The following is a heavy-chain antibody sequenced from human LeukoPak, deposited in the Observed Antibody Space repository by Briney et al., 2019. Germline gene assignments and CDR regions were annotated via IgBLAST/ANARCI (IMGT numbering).Heavy chain of an antibody. J-gene: IGHJ4*01. CDR1: GFTFISYG. CDR3: TRELPREVTLDY. Sequence: GGSLRLSCAAPGFTFISYGMQWVRQAPGKGLVWVSRINTDGSSTSYADSVKGRFTVSRDNAKNTVYLQVNGLRAEDTAVYFCTRELPREVTLDYWGQGTLVTVSS. CDR2: INTDGSST. D-gene: IGHD2-21*02. V-gene: IGHV3-74*01.